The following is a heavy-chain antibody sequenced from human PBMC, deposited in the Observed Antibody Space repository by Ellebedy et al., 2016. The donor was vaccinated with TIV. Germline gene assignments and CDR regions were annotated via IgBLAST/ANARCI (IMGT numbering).Heavy chain of an antibody. CDR3: VRGVGSSGSY. V-gene: IGHV3-7*03. Sequence: GGSLRLSCAASGLSFRSNTMSWVRQAPGKGLEWVAKIKEDGSEIYYVDSVKGRFTISRDNAKNSLYLQMNSLRAEDTAVYYCVRGVGSSGSYWGQGTLVTVSS. CDR1: GLSFRSNT. D-gene: IGHD6-25*01. J-gene: IGHJ4*02. CDR2: IKEDGSEI.